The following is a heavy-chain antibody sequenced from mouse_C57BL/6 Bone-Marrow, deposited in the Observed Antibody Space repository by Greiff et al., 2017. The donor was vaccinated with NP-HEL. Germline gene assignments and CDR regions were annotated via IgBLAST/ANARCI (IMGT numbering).Heavy chain of an antibody. Sequence: VQLKESGPGLVQPSQSLSITCTVSGFSLTSYGVHWVRQSPGKGLEWLGVIWRGGSTDYNAAFMSRLSITKDNSKSQVFFKMNSLQADDTAIYYCAKSVYYYGSSPGFAYWGQGTLVTVSA. D-gene: IGHD1-1*01. CDR2: IWRGGST. CDR1: GFSLTSYG. V-gene: IGHV2-5*01. CDR3: AKSVYYYGSSPGFAY. J-gene: IGHJ3*01.